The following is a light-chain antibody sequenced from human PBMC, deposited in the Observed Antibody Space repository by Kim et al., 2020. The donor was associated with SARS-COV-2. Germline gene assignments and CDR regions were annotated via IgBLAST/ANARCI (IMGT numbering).Light chain of an antibody. CDR2: GAS. J-gene: IGKJ2*01. CDR3: QQYGTSPPYT. Sequence: PGERATLSCRASQSVSSNYLAWYQQKPGQAPRLLIHGASSRATGIPDRFSGSGSGTDFTLTISRLEPEDFAVYYCQQYGTSPPYTFGQGTKLEI. CDR1: QSVSSNY. V-gene: IGKV3-20*01.